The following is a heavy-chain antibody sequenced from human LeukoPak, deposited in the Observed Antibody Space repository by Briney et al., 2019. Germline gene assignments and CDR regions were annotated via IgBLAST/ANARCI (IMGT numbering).Heavy chain of an antibody. D-gene: IGHD5-12*01. J-gene: IGHJ4*02. V-gene: IGHV1-46*01. CDR3: ARGTPERYSGYDTYFDY. CDR1: GYTFTSYY. Sequence: ASVKVSCKASGYTFTSYYMHWVRQAPGQGLERMGIINPSGGSTSYAQKFQGRVTMTRDTSASTVYMELSSLRSEDTAVYYCARGTPERYSGYDTYFDYWGQGTLVTVSS. CDR2: INPSGGST.